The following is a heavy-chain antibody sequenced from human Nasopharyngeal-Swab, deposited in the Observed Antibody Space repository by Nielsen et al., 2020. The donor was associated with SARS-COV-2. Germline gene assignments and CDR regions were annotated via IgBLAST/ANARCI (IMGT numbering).Heavy chain of an antibody. CDR3: ARHDYSNYN. Sequence: SETLSLTCAAYGGSFSGYYWSWIRQPPGKGLEWIGEINHSGSTNYNPSLKSRVTISVDTSKNQFSLKLSSVTAADTAVYYCARHDYSNYNWGQGTLVTVSS. J-gene: IGHJ4*02. CDR2: INHSGST. CDR1: GGSFSGYY. D-gene: IGHD4-11*01. V-gene: IGHV4-34*01.